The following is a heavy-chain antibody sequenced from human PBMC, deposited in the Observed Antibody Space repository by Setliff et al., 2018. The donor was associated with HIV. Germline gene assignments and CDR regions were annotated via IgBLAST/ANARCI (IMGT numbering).Heavy chain of an antibody. CDR3: ARSFNGLTFDS. Sequence: SVKVSCKASGGNFTSYCIGWVRQAPGQGLEWMGRIFPVFGAAHYTQNFQGRVTLTADKSMSTASMEMSSLTYEDTAVYFCARSFNGLTFDSWGPGTLVTVSS. J-gene: IGHJ4*02. V-gene: IGHV1-69*06. D-gene: IGHD2-8*01. CDR1: GGNFTSYC. CDR2: IFPVFGAA.